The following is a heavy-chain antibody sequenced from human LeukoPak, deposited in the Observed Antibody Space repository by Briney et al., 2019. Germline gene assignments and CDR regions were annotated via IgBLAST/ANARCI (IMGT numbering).Heavy chain of an antibody. D-gene: IGHD2/OR15-2a*01. V-gene: IGHV3-23*01. CDR1: GFIFSTYA. CDR3: AKAGNIRFDY. CDR2: ISGRDGST. J-gene: IGHJ4*02. Sequence: GGSLRLSCAASGFIFSTYAMSWVRQAPGKGLECVSSISGRDGSTYYADSVKGRFTISRDNSKNTLYLQMNSLRAGDTAIYYCAKAGNIRFDYWGQGTLVTVSS.